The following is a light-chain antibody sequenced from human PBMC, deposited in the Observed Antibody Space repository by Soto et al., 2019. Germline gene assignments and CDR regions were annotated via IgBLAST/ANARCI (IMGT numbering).Light chain of an antibody. Sequence: EIVLTQSPGTLSLSPGERATLSCRASQSVSSSYLAWYQQKPGQAPRLLIYGASSRATGIPDRFSGSGSGTDFTLTISRLETEDFAVYYCQQYGSSPMTFGQGTRLEI. J-gene: IGKJ5*01. V-gene: IGKV3-20*01. CDR1: QSVSSSY. CDR3: QQYGSSPMT. CDR2: GAS.